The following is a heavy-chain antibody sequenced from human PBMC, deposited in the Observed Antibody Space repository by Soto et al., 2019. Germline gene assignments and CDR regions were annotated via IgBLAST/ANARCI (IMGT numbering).Heavy chain of an antibody. Sequence: PSETLSLTCTVSGGSVSSGSYYWNWIRQPPGKGLEWIGYIYYSGSTNYNPSLKSRVTISVDTSKNQFSLKLSSVTAADTAVYYCARGERYYYDSSGYYYVAWGQGTLVTVSS. D-gene: IGHD3-22*01. CDR2: IYYSGST. CDR1: GGSVSSGSYY. CDR3: ARGERYYYDSSGYYYVA. J-gene: IGHJ5*02. V-gene: IGHV4-61*01.